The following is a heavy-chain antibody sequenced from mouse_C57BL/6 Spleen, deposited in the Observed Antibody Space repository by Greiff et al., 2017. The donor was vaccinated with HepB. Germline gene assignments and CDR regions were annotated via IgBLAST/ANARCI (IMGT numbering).Heavy chain of an antibody. Sequence: QVQLQQPGAELVKPGASVKMSCKASGYTFTSYWITWVKQRPGQGLEWIGDIYPGSGSTNYNEKFKSKATLTVDTSSSTAYMQLSSLTSEDSAVYYCARWDDGYYDAMDYWGQGTSVTVSS. CDR1: GYTFTSYW. J-gene: IGHJ4*01. V-gene: IGHV1-55*01. CDR2: IYPGSGST. D-gene: IGHD2-3*01. CDR3: ARWDDGYYDAMDY.